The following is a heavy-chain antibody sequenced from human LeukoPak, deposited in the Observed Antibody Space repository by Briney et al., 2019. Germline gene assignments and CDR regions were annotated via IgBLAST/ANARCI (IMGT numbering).Heavy chain of an antibody. CDR1: GFTFDDYG. CDR2: INWNGGST. J-gene: IGHJ4*02. V-gene: IGHV3-20*04. Sequence: PGGSLRLSCAASGFTFDDYGMSWVRQAPGKGLEWASGINWNGGSTGYADSVKGRFTISRDNSKNSLYLQMNSLRAEDTALYYCARAFSSGWYYFDYWGQGTLVTVSS. D-gene: IGHD6-19*01. CDR3: ARAFSSGWYYFDY.